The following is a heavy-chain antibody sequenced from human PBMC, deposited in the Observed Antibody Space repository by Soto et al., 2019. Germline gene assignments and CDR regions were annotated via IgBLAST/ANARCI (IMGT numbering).Heavy chain of an antibody. V-gene: IGHV4-59*01. CDR2: ISYRGSP. CDR3: ARDPELHCLDY. Sequence: QVRLQESGPGLVKPSETLSLTCNVSGTSTTAYYWTWIRQPPEKALEWVGFISYRGSPKYNPSLKGRVAISLATSRNHFSLKLTPVTASDTAIYFCARDPELHCLDYWGQGTLVTVS. J-gene: IGHJ4*02. CDR1: GTSTTAYY. D-gene: IGHD2-21*01.